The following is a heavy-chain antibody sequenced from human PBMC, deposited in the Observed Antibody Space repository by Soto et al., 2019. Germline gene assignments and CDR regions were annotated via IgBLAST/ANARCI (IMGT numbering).Heavy chain of an antibody. J-gene: IGHJ6*03. CDR3: ARPDHYYYYMDV. V-gene: IGHV3-33*01. Sequence: QVQLVESGGGVVQPGRSLRLSCAASGFTFSSYGMHWVRQAPGKGLEWVAVIWDDGSNKYYADSVKGRFTISRDNSKNTLYLQMNSLRAEDTAVYYCARPDHYYYYMDVWGKGTTVTVSS. CDR2: IWDDGSNK. CDR1: GFTFSSYG.